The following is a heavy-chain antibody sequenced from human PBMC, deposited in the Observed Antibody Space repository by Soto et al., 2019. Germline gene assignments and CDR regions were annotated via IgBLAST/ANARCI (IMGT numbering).Heavy chain of an antibody. CDR1: GGTFSSYA. Sequence: QVQLVQSGAEVKKPGSSVKVSCKASGGTFSSYAISWVRQAPGQGLEWMGGIIPIFGTANYAQKFQGRVTIPADESTSTAYMELSSLRSEDTAGYYCASMTEPYSNYDYYYYGMDVWGQGTTVTVSS. CDR2: IIPIFGTA. D-gene: IGHD4-4*01. J-gene: IGHJ6*02. CDR3: ASMTEPYSNYDYYYYGMDV. V-gene: IGHV1-69*12.